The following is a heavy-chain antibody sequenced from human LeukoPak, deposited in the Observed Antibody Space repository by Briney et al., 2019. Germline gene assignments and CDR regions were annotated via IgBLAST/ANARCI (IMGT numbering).Heavy chain of an antibody. Sequence: ASVKVSCKASGYTFTSYGISWVRQAPGQGLEWMGWISAYNGNTNYAQKLQGRLTMTTDTSTSTAYMELRSLRSDDTAVYYCARGNVAYYYYYGMDVWGQGTTVTISS. J-gene: IGHJ6*02. V-gene: IGHV1-18*01. D-gene: IGHD1-1*01. CDR1: GYTFTSYG. CDR3: ARGNVAYYYYYGMDV. CDR2: ISAYNGNT.